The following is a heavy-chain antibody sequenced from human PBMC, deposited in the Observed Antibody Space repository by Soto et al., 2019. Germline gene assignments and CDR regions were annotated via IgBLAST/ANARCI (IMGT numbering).Heavy chain of an antibody. D-gene: IGHD1-20*01. CDR1: GGTFSSYA. Sequence: QVHLVQSGAEVKKPGSSVKVSCKASGGTFSSYAISWVRQAPGQGLEWMGGIIPIFGTANYAQKFQGRVTXTXXXSXXTAYMELSSLRSEDTAVYYCAREYNWNERYYGMDVWGQGTTVTVSS. CDR2: IIPIFGTA. V-gene: IGHV1-69*05. J-gene: IGHJ6*02. CDR3: AREYNWNERYYGMDV.